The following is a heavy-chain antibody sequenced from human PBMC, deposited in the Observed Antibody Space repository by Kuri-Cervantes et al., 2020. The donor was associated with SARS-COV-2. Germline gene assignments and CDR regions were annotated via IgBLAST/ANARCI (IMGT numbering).Heavy chain of an antibody. CDR1: DYSISSSHW. Sequence: LRLSCPVSDYSISSSHWWGWIRQPPGKGLEWIGSISSSGNTHYNPSLKSRVTISVDTSKNQFSLKLSSVTAADTAVYYCARDINPVGALDYWGQGTLVTVSS. D-gene: IGHD1-26*01. V-gene: IGHV4-28*03. CDR2: ISSSGNT. J-gene: IGHJ4*02. CDR3: ARDINPVGALDY.